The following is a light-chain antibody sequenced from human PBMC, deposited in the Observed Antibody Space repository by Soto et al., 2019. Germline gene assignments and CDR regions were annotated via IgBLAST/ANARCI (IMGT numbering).Light chain of an antibody. V-gene: IGLV1-44*01. J-gene: IGLJ2*01. CDR3: AAWDDSLNGLV. CDR2: RDN. CDR1: SSNIGSNT. Sequence: QLVLTQPPSASGTPGPRVTISCSGSSSNIGSNTVTWYQQFPGTAPKLLIYRDNRRPSGVPDRFSGSKSGTSASLAISELQSEDEADYFCAAWDDSLNGLVFGGGTKLTVL.